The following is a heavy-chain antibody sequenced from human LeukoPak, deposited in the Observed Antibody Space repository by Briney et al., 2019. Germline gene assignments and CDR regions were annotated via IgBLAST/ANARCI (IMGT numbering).Heavy chain of an antibody. V-gene: IGHV1-2*02. Sequence: ASVKLFCKASGYTFTVSYVHWVRQAPGQGLEWMGWINPNNGGTNYAQKFQGRVTKTRDTSISTAYMDLSRLKSDDTAVYYCAREGYGGGQAFYAWGPGATVTVSS. CDR2: INPNNGGT. CDR3: AREGYGGGQAFYA. J-gene: IGHJ3*01. CDR1: GYTFTVSY. D-gene: IGHD1-26*01.